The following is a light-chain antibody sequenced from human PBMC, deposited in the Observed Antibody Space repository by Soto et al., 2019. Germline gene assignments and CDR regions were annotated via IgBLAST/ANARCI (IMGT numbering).Light chain of an antibody. CDR3: SSYTISSTVV. CDR2: AVS. CDR1: SSDVGGYKY. Sequence: QSVLTQPASVSGSPGQSITISCTGTSSDVGGYKYVSWYQHHPGKAPKLIIYAVSNRPSGVSNRFSGSKSGNTASLTISGLQAEDEADYYCSSYTISSTVVFGGGTKLTVL. J-gene: IGLJ2*01. V-gene: IGLV2-14*01.